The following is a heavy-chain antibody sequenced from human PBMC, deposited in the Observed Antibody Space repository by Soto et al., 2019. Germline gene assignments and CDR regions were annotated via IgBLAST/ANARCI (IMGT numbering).Heavy chain of an antibody. V-gene: IGHV3-30-3*01. D-gene: IGHD5-18*01. CDR1: GFTFSSYA. Sequence: HPGGSLRLSCAASGFTFSSYAMHWVRQAPGKGLEWVAVISYDGSNKYYADSVKGRFTISRDNSKNTLYLQMNSLRAEDTAVYYCAGRGYSYGRNPFDYWGQGTLVTVSS. CDR3: AGRGYSYGRNPFDY. CDR2: ISYDGSNK. J-gene: IGHJ4*02.